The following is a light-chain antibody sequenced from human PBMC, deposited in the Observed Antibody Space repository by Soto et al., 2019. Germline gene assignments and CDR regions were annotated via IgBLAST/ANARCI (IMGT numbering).Light chain of an antibody. CDR2: DAS. CDR3: QQYDNLPPFT. Sequence: DLQMTQSPSSLSASVGDRVTITCHASQDISNYLNWYQQKPGKAPKLLIYDASNLETGVPSRFTGSGSGTDFTFTISSLQPEDIATYYCQQYDNLPPFTFGPGTKVDIK. CDR1: QDISNY. J-gene: IGKJ3*01. V-gene: IGKV1-33*01.